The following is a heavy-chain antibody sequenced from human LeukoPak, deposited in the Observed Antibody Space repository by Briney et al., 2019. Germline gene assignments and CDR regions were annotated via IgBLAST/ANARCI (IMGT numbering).Heavy chain of an antibody. CDR2: ISYDGSNK. J-gene: IGHJ4*02. Sequence: GRSLRLSCAASGFTFSSYGMHWVRQAPGKGLEWVAVISYDGSNKYYADSVKGRFTISRDNSKNTLYLQMNGLRAEDTAVYYCAKDGGYNGFDYWGQRTLVTASS. V-gene: IGHV3-30*18. D-gene: IGHD1-1*01. CDR3: AKDGGYNGFDY. CDR1: GFTFSSYG.